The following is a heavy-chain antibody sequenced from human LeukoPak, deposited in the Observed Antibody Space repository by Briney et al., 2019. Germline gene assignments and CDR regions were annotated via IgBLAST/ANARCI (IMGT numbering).Heavy chain of an antibody. CDR3: AREHPQKRASDS. V-gene: IGHV3-48*03. Sequence: QPGGSLRLSCAASGFGFKLYEMNWVRQAPGKGLEWLSYISSLGSTIYYADSVKGRFTISRDNVKNSLYLQMNSLRAEDTAIYYCAREHPQKRASDSWGQGVLVTVSS. CDR2: ISSLGSTI. CDR1: GFGFKLYE. J-gene: IGHJ4*02.